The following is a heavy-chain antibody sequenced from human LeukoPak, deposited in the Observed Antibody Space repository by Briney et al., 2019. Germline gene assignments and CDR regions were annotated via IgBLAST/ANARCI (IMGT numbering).Heavy chain of an antibody. J-gene: IGHJ4*02. Sequence: GGSLRLSCAASGFSFNNYVMNWVRQAPGKGLEWVSSISSSSSYIYYADSVKGRFTISRDNAKNSLYLQMNSLRAEDTAVYYCARALGGYDDFWGQGTLVTVSS. CDR2: ISSSSSYI. CDR1: GFSFNNYV. CDR3: ARALGGYDDF. V-gene: IGHV3-21*01. D-gene: IGHD5-12*01.